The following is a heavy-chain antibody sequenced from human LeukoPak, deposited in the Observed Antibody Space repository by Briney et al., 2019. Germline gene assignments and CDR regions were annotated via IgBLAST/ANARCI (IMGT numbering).Heavy chain of an antibody. CDR1: GGSFSGYY. CDR2: INHSGST. V-gene: IGHV4-34*01. CDR3: ARGQSLRDWYSSSWYGY. D-gene: IGHD6-13*01. J-gene: IGHJ4*02. Sequence: PSETLSLTCAVYGGSFSGYYWSWIRQPPGKGLEWIGQINHSGSTNYNPSLKSRVTISVDTSKNQFSLKLSSVTAADTAVYYCARGQSLRDWYSSSWYGYWGQGTLVTVSS.